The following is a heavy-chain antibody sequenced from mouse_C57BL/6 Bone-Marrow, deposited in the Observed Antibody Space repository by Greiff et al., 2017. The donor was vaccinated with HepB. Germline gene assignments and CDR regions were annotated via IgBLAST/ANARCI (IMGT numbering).Heavy chain of an antibody. J-gene: IGHJ3*01. CDR3: ARGDYINYFFAY. D-gene: IGHD2-5*01. Sequence: VQLKQSGPGMVKPSQSLSLTCTVTGYSITSGYDWHWIRHFPGNKLEWMGYISYRGSTNYNPSLKSRISITHDTSKNHFFLKLNSVTTEDTATYYCARGDYINYFFAYWGQGTLVTVSA. CDR2: ISYRGST. CDR1: GYSITSGYD. V-gene: IGHV3-1*01.